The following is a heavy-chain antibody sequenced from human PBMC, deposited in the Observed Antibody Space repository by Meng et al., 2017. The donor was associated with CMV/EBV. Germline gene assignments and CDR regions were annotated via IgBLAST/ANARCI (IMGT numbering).Heavy chain of an antibody. CDR2: IIPILGIA. V-gene: IGHV1-69*02. J-gene: IGHJ3*02. CDR1: GGTFSSYT. CDR3: ASAGCSSTSCHKGDAFDI. Sequence: SVKVSCKASGGTFSSYTISWVRQAPGQGLEWMGRIIPILGIANYAQKFQGRVTITADKSTSTAYMELSSLRSEDTALYYCASAGCSSTSCHKGDAFDIWGQGTMVTVSS. D-gene: IGHD2-2*01.